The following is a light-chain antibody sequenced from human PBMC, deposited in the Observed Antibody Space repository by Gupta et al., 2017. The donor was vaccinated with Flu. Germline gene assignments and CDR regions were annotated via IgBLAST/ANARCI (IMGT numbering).Light chain of an antibody. V-gene: IGKV4-1*01. CDR2: WAS. J-gene: IGKJ2*01. CDR3: QQYYSTLS. CDR1: RSVLYSSNNKNY. Sequence: DIVMTQSPDYLTVSLGERATIDCKSSRSVLYSSNNKNYLAWYQQKPGQPPKLLIYWASTRESGVPDRFSGSGSGTDFTLTISSLQAEDVAVYYCQQYYSTLSFGQGTKLEIK.